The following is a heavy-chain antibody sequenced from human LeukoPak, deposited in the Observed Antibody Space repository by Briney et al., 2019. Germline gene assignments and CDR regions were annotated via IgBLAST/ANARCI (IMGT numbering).Heavy chain of an antibody. CDR3: AREGIPGPYDSSGYSSFPFDY. Sequence: GGSLRLSCAASGFTFSSYWMSWVRQAPGKGLEWVANIKQDGSEKYYVDSVKGRFTISRDNAKNSLYLQMNSLRAEDTAVYYCAREGIPGPYDSSGYSSFPFDYWGQGTLVTVSS. J-gene: IGHJ4*02. D-gene: IGHD3-22*01. V-gene: IGHV3-7*01. CDR2: IKQDGSEK. CDR1: GFTFSSYW.